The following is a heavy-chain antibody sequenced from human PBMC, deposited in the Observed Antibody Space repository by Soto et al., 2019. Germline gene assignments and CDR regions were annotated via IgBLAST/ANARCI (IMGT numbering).Heavy chain of an antibody. CDR1: GGSISSSSYY. D-gene: IGHD6-13*01. CDR2: IYYSGST. CDR3: ARRQQLVRHWFDP. Sequence: SETLSLTCTVSGGSISSSSYYWGWIRQPPGKGLEWIGSIYYSGSTYYNPSLKSRVTISVDTSKNQFSLKLSSVTAADTAVYYCARRQQLVRHWFDPWGQGTLVTVSS. V-gene: IGHV4-39*01. J-gene: IGHJ5*02.